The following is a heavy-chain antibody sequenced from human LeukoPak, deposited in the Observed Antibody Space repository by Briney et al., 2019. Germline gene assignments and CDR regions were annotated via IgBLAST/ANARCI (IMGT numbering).Heavy chain of an antibody. CDR3: ARDSGSYLIDY. J-gene: IGHJ4*02. D-gene: IGHD1-26*01. CDR1: GGSFSGYY. CDR2: INHSGST. V-gene: IGHV4-34*01. Sequence: SETMSLTCAVYGGSFSGYYWSWIRQPPGKGLEWIGEINHSGSTNYNPSLKSRVTISVDTSKNQFSLKLSSVTAADTAVYYCARDSGSYLIDYWGQGTLVTVSS.